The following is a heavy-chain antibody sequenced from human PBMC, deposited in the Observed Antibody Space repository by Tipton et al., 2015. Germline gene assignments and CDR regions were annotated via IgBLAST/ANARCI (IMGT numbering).Heavy chain of an antibody. D-gene: IGHD3-22*01. J-gene: IGHJ3*02. CDR3: ARGTKWLLLLKAFDI. CDR1: GGSFSDYY. V-gene: IGHV4-59*01. CDR2: IYYSGST. Sequence: TLSLTCAVYGGSFSDYYWHWIRQPPGKGLEWIGYIYYSGSTNYNPSLKSRVTISVDTSKNQFSLKLSSVTAADTAVYYCARGTKWLLLLKAFDIWGQGTMVTVSS.